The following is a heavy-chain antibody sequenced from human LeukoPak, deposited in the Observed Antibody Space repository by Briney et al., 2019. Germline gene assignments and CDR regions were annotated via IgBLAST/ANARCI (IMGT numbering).Heavy chain of an antibody. CDR2: IYYSGST. J-gene: IGHJ3*02. CDR3: ARQNWDWSWPDAFDI. D-gene: IGHD1-26*01. V-gene: IGHV4-39*01. CDR1: GGSISSSSYY. Sequence: SETLSFTCTVSGGSISSSSYYWGWIRQPPGKGLEWIGSIYYSGSTYYNPSLKSRVTISVDTSKNQFSLKLSSVTAADTAVYYCARQNWDWSWPDAFDIWGQGTMVTVSS.